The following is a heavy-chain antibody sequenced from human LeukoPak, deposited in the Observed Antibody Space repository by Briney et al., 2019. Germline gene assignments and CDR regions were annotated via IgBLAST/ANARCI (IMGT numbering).Heavy chain of an antibody. D-gene: IGHD1-26*01. Sequence: PGGSLRLSCAASGFTFTSTSMNWVRQAPGKGLEWISYISRSSRTVHYADSVKGRFTISRDNAKNSLYLQMNSLRDEDTAVYYCARAREGSYDYWGQGTLVTVSS. J-gene: IGHJ4*01. CDR1: GFTFTSTS. CDR2: ISRSSRTV. CDR3: ARAREGSYDY. V-gene: IGHV3-48*02.